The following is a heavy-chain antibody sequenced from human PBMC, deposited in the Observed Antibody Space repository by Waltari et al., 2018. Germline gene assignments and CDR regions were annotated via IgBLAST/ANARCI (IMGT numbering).Heavy chain of an antibody. J-gene: IGHJ4*02. D-gene: IGHD3-16*02. Sequence: EVQLVQSGGGLVQPGRSLRLSCAASGFRFNDYAMHWVRQAPGKGLEWVSGISYNGGSRGHVDSVKGRFTISRDNAKNSLYLQMNSLRVEDTALYFCAKDTRLGESSLYGWYFDHWGQGTLVAVSS. CDR2: ISYNGGSR. CDR3: AKDTRLGESSLYGWYFDH. V-gene: IGHV3-9*01. CDR1: GFRFNDYA.